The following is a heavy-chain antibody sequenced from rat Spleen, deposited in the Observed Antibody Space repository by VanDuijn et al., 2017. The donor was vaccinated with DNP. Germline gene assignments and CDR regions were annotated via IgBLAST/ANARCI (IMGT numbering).Heavy chain of an antibody. CDR2: ITYDGSRT. J-gene: IGHJ4*01. V-gene: IGHV5S10*01. Sequence: EVQLVESGGGLVQSGRSLKVSCAASGFTFSDYNMAWVRQAPKKGLEWVATITYDGSRTYYRDSVKGRLTISRDNAKSTLYLQMDSLRSEDTATYYCTTFEGRNAWGQGTSVTVSS. D-gene: IGHD1-11*01. CDR1: GFTFSDYN. CDR3: TTFEGRNA.